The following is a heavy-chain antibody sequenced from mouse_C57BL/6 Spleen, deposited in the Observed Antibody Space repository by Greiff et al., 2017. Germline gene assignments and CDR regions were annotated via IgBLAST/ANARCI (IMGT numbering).Heavy chain of an antibody. V-gene: IGHV1-7*01. CDR3: ARDEWFAY. Sequence: VMLVESGAELAKPGASVKLSCKASGYTFTRYWMHWVKQRPGQGLEWIGYINPSSGYTKSNQTFKAKATLTADKSSSTAYMQLSSLTYEDSAVYYCARDEWFAYWGQGTLVTVSA. CDR1: GYTFTRYW. J-gene: IGHJ3*01. CDR2: INPSSGYT.